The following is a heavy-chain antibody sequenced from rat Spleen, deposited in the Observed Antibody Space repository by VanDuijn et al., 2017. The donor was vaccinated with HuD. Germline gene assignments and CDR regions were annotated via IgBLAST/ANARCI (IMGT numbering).Heavy chain of an antibody. D-gene: IGHD1-12*02. V-gene: IGHV5-25*01. CDR1: GFTFSNFY. Sequence: EVQLAESGGGLVQPGRSMKLSCTVSGFTFSNFYMAWARQVPTKGLEWVASISTGGGNTYYRDSVKGRFTISRDNAKSTLYLEMDSLRSEDTATYYCTSLWGDGTDFDYWGQGVMVTVSS. CDR2: ISTGGGNT. J-gene: IGHJ2*01. CDR3: TSLWGDGTDFDY.